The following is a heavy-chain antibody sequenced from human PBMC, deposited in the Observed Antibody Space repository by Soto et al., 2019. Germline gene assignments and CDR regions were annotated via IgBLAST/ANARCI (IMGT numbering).Heavy chain of an antibody. CDR3: ARDSRLLELGLFDY. Sequence: PVGSLRLSGAASGFTFSNYGMHWVRQAPGKGLEWVALISYDGSNKYYADSVKGRFTISRDNSKNTLYLQINSLRSEDTAVYYCARDSRLLELGLFDYWGQGTLVTVSS. V-gene: IGHV3-30*03. J-gene: IGHJ4*02. CDR2: ISYDGSNK. CDR1: GFTFSNYG. D-gene: IGHD3-3*01.